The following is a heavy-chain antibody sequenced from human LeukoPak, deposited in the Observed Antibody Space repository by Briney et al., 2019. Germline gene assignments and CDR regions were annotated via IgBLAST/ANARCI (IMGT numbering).Heavy chain of an antibody. CDR3: ARGIRLGYGSGRDWFDP. Sequence: SETLSLTCTVSGGFISSYYWSWIRQPAGKGLEWIGRIYASGSTNYNPSLKSRVTMSVDTSKNQFSLKLNSMTAADTAVYYCARGIRLGYGSGRDWFDPWGQGTLVTVSS. CDR2: IYASGST. J-gene: IGHJ5*02. CDR1: GGFISSYY. V-gene: IGHV4-4*07. D-gene: IGHD3-10*01.